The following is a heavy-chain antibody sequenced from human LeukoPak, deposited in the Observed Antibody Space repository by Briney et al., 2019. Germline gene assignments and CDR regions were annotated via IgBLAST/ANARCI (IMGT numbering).Heavy chain of an antibody. CDR1: GLTFSSYS. J-gene: IGHJ4*02. D-gene: IGHD3-9*01. Sequence: GGSLRLSCAASGLTFSSYSMNWVRQAPGKGLEWLSYISSSGSTMYYADSVKGRFTISRDNAKNSLYLQMNSLRVEDTAMYYCTRGFDISDYWGQGTLVTVSS. V-gene: IGHV3-48*04. CDR3: TRGFDISDY. CDR2: ISSSGSTM.